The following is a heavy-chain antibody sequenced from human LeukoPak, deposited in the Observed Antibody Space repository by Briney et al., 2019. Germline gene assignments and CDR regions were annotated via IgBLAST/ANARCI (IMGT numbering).Heavy chain of an antibody. D-gene: IGHD6-19*01. J-gene: IGHJ4*02. Sequence: GGSLILSCAASGFTFSSYEMNWVRQAPGKGLEWVSYISSSGSTIFYADSVKGRFTISRDNAKNSLYLQMNSLRAEDTAVYYCAREAIYSSGWSPEAADEWGQGTLVTVSS. V-gene: IGHV3-48*03. CDR2: ISSSGSTI. CDR1: GFTFSSYE. CDR3: AREAIYSSGWSPEAADE.